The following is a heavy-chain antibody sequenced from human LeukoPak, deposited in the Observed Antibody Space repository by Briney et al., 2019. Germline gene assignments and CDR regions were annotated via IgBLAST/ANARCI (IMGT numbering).Heavy chain of an antibody. J-gene: IGHJ3*02. CDR1: GFTFSSYW. D-gene: IGHD2-15*01. Sequence: GGSLRLSCAASGFTFSSYWMHWVRQAPGKGLVWVSRINSDGSSTSYADSVKGRFTISRDNAKNTLYLQMNSLRAEDTAVYYCARPTSYCSGASCYHYDAFDIWGQGTMVTVSS. CDR2: INSDGSST. CDR3: ARPTSYCSGASCYHYDAFDI. V-gene: IGHV3-74*01.